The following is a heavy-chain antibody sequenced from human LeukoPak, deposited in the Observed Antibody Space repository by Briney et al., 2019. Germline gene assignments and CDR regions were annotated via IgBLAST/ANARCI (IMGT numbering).Heavy chain of an antibody. J-gene: IGHJ5*02. Sequence: ASVKVSCKASGYTFTSYGISWVRQAPGQGLEWMGWISAYNGNTNHAQKPQGRVTMITDTSTSTAYMELRSLTSDDTAVYYCARDPSYDFWSGYQNWFDPWGQGTLVTVSS. CDR1: GYTFTSYG. CDR3: ARDPSYDFWSGYQNWFDP. D-gene: IGHD3-3*01. CDR2: ISAYNGNT. V-gene: IGHV1-18*01.